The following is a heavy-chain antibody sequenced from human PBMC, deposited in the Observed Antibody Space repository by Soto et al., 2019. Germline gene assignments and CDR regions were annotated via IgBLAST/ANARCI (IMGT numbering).Heavy chain of an antibody. D-gene: IGHD4-17*01. V-gene: IGHV4-39*01. CDR2: IYYSGSI. J-gene: IGHJ4*02. Sequence: SETLSLTCTVSGGSISSTTHYWGCIRQPPGKGLEWIGSIYYSGSIYYNPSLKSRATISVDTSKNQLSLKLSSVTAADTAVYFCARTVSTVINRHFDYWGQGTLVTVSS. CDR3: ARTVSTVINRHFDY. CDR1: GGSISSTTHY.